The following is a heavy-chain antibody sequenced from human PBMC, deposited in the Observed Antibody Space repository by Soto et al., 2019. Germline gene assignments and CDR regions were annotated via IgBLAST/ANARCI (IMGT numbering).Heavy chain of an antibody. CDR3: ARDGGYYYDSSGYYYLGGMDV. V-gene: IGHV3-53*01. J-gene: IGHJ6*02. CDR1: GFTVSSNY. D-gene: IGHD3-22*01. CDR2: IYSGGST. Sequence: GSLRLSCAASGFTVSSNYMSWVRQAPGKGLEWVSVIYSGGSTYYADSVKGRFTISRDNSKNTLYLQMNSLRAEDTAVYYCARDGGYYYDSSGYYYLGGMDVWGQGTTVTVSS.